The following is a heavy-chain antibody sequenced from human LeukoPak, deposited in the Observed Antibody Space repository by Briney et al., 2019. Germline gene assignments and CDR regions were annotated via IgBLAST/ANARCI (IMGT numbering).Heavy chain of an antibody. CDR1: GYTFTGYY. CDR3: ARVDDRGHYYDSSGPRKLFDY. CDR2: LNPDSGGT. D-gene: IGHD3-22*01. Sequence: GASVKVSCKASGYTFTGYYMHWVRQAPGQGLEWMGWLNPDSGGTQYAQKFQGRVTMTRDTSIRTAYMELSRLRYDDTAVYYCARVDDRGHYYDSSGPRKLFDYWGQGTLVTVSS. V-gene: IGHV1-2*02. J-gene: IGHJ4*02.